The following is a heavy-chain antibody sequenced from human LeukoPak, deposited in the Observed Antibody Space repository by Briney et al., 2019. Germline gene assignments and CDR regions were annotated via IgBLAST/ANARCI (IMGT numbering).Heavy chain of an antibody. CDR1: GVSISSSYSY. CDR2: INHSGST. CDR3: ARGRGY. V-gene: IGHV4-39*07. J-gene: IGHJ4*02. Sequence: SETLSLTCTVSGVSISSSYSYWGWIRQPPGKGLEWIGEINHSGSTNYNPSLKSRVTISVDTSKNQFSLKLSSVTAADTAVYYCARGRGYWGQGTLVTVSS.